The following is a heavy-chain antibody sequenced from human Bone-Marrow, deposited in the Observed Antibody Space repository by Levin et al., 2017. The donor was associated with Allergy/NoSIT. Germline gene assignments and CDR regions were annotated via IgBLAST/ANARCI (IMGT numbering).Heavy chain of an antibody. V-gene: IGHV1-2*02. Sequence: GASVKVSCKASGYIFTDYYIHWVRQAPGHGLEWMGWINPNSGGTNYAQNFQGRVTMTRDTSISTAYMELSRLRSDDTAMYYCASMVIFNYWGQGTLVTVSS. CDR3: ASMVIFNY. J-gene: IGHJ4*02. D-gene: IGHD2-8*01. CDR2: INPNSGGT. CDR1: GYIFTDYY.